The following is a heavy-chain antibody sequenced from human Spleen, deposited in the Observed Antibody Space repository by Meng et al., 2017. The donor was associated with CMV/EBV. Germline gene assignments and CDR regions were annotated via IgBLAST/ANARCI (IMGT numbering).Heavy chain of an antibody. Sequence: INGSSYFWGWILQSPGEGLQWIGSVYSGANTYYNPSFKSRVTMSVDTSKNQFSLKLTSVTAADTAVYYCARQRRGLLRGIVIRSYFDYWGQGTLVTVSS. D-gene: IGHD3-10*01. J-gene: IGHJ4*02. CDR3: ARQRRGLLRGIVIRSYFDY. CDR1: INGSSYF. V-gene: IGHV4-39*01. CDR2: VYSGANT.